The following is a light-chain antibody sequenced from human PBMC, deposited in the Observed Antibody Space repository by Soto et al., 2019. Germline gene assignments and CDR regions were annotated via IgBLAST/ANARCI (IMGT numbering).Light chain of an antibody. J-gene: IGKJ4*01. V-gene: IGKV3-15*01. CDR1: QSLNNN. CDR3: QQYNGWPLT. CDR2: GIS. Sequence: EIVMTQSPATLSVSPGERATLSCRASQSLNNNLAWYQQKPGQAPRLLINGISTRATGTPARFSGSGSGTEFTLTIRSLQYEDFAVYYCQQYNGWPLTFGGGTKVEIK.